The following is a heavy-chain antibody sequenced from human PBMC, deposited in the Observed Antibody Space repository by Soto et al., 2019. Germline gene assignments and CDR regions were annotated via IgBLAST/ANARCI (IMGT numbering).Heavy chain of an antibody. Sequence: SDTLSLTCTVSGGSISIYYWSWIRQPPGKGLEWIGYIYYSGSTNYNPSLKSRVTISVDTSKNQFSLKLSSVTAADTAVYYCARLPYDFWSGYHQTETMDVWGKGTTVTVSS. J-gene: IGHJ6*03. V-gene: IGHV4-59*08. CDR3: ARLPYDFWSGYHQTETMDV. D-gene: IGHD3-3*01. CDR1: GGSISIYY. CDR2: IYYSGST.